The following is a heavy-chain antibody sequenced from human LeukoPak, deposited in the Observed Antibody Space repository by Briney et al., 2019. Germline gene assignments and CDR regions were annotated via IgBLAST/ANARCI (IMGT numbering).Heavy chain of an antibody. D-gene: IGHD2-2*01. J-gene: IGHJ4*02. V-gene: IGHV4-30-4*08. CDR3: XXEICSSTXXXXXGWXXX. CDR2: NYYSGST. CDR1: GHSISSVDSY. Sequence: SQTLSLTRTVSGHSISSVDSYWSWIRQPPGKGLEWIRYNYYSGSTYYNPSLKSRVTLAVVTSKNQLSLKLTSITGLDSAVYYXXXEICSSTXXXXXGWXXXWGQGTLVTVSS.